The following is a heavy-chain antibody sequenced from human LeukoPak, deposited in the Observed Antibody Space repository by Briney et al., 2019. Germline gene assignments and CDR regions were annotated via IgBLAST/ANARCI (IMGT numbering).Heavy chain of an antibody. V-gene: IGHV3-53*01. CDR3: ARDKYRWSAPGRYYYYYYGMDV. D-gene: IGHD4-23*01. CDR1: GFSFKSYA. CDR2: IYSGGST. Sequence: PGGSLRLSCAASGFSFKSYAMSWVRQAPGKGLEWVSVIYSGGSTYYADSVKGRFTISRDNSKNTLYLQMNSLRAEGTAVYYCARDKYRWSAPGRYYYYYYGMDVWGQGTTVTVSS. J-gene: IGHJ6*02.